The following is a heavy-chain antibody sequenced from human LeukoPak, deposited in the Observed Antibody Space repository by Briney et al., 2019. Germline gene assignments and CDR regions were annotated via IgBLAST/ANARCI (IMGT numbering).Heavy chain of an antibody. J-gene: IGHJ6*03. CDR2: IHPGDSDT. CDR1: GYSFTSYW. CDR3: ARAGTYYYYHMDV. V-gene: IGHV5-51*01. Sequence: GESLKISCKGSGYSFTSYWIGWVRQMPGKGLEWMGIIHPGDSDTRYSPSFQGQVTISADKSISTAYLQWSSLKASDTAIYYCARAGTYYYYHMDVWGKGSTVTVFS. D-gene: IGHD6-19*01.